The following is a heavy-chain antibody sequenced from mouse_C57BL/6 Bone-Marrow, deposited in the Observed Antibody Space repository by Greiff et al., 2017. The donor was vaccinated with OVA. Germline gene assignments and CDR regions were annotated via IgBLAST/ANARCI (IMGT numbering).Heavy chain of an antibody. D-gene: IGHD2-3*01. CDR1: GYSITSGYY. J-gene: IGHJ2*01. V-gene: IGHV3-6*01. CDR3: ARMIVPTFFDY. CDR2: ISYDGSN. Sequence: EVQLVESGPGLVKPSQSLSLTCSVTGYSITSGYYWNWIRQFPGNKLEWMGYISYDGSNNYNPSLKNRISITRDTSKNQFFLKLNSVTTEDTATYYCARMIVPTFFDYWGQGTTLTVSS.